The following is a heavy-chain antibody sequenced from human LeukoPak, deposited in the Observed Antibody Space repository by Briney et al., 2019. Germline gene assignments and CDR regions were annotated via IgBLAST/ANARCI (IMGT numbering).Heavy chain of an antibody. J-gene: IGHJ4*02. D-gene: IGHD2-2*02. V-gene: IGHV4-30-4*01. CDR3: AGGPPTPYCSSTSCYSDY. CDR1: DGSISSGDYY. CDR2: IYYSGST. Sequence: PSETLSLTCTVSDGSISSGDYYWSWIRQPPGKGLEWIGYIYYSGSTYYNPSLKSRVVISIDRSKNQFSLNLSSVTAADTAVYYCAGGPPTPYCSSTSCYSDYWGQGTLVTVSS.